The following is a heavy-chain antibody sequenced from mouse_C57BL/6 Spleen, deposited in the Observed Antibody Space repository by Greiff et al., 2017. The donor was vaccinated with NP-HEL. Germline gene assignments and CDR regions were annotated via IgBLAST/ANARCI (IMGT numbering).Heavy chain of an antibody. CDR2: IYPRSGNT. CDR3: AREAETAWFAY. Sequence: VQLQQSGAELARPGASVKLSCKASGYTFTSYGISWVKQRTGQGLEWIGEIYPRSGNTYYNEKFKGKATLTADKSSSTAYMELRSLASEDASVYFCAREAETAWFAYWGQGTLVTVSA. V-gene: IGHV1-81*01. J-gene: IGHJ3*01. CDR1: GYTFTSYG.